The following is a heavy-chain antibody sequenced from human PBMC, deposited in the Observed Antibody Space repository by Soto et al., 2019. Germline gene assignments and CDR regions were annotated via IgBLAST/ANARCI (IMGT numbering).Heavy chain of an antibody. CDR2: TYYRSKWYN. J-gene: IGHJ4*02. Sequence: SQTLSLTCAISGDSVSSNSAAWNWIRQSPSRGLEWLGRTYYRSKWYNEYAVSAKSRITIKPDTSKNQFSLQLNSVIPEDTAVYYCAGMQDGALAYWGQGSLVTVSS. D-gene: IGHD1-26*01. CDR1: GDSVSSNSAA. CDR3: AGMQDGALAY. V-gene: IGHV6-1*01.